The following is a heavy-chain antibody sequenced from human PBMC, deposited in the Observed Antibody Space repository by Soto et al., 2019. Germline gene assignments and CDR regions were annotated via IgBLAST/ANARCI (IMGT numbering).Heavy chain of an antibody. CDR2: IIPIFGTA. CDR1: GGTFSSYA. J-gene: IGHJ4*02. Sequence: SVKVSCKASGGTFSSYAISWVRQAPGQGLEWMGGIIPIFGTANYAQKFQGRVTITADESTSTAYMELSSLRSEDTTVYYCARDQRELGLFDYWGQGTLVTVSS. D-gene: IGHD1-26*01. CDR3: ARDQRELGLFDY. V-gene: IGHV1-69*13.